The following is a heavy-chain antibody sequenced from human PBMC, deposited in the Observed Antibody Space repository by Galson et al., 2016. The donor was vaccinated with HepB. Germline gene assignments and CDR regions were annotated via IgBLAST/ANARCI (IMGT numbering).Heavy chain of an antibody. V-gene: IGHV3-23*01. J-gene: IGHJ4*02. Sequence: SLRLSCAASGFSFSNSGTSWVRQAPGRGLEGVSGITPSGDVTHYADSVKGRFTISRDNSKNTLYLYMNNLTAGDTAIYYCGKHGGFDYWGQGALVTVSS. CDR2: ITPSGDVT. CDR3: GKHGGFDY. D-gene: IGHD3-16*01. CDR1: GFSFSNSG.